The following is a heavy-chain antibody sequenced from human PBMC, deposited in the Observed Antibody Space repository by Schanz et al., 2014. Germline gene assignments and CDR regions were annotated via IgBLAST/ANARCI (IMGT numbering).Heavy chain of an antibody. CDR3: ARERRNADLDY. CDR1: GFTFSSYA. Sequence: EVQLVESGGGVVQPGRSLRLSCAASGFTFSSYAMSWVRQAPGKGLEWAANIKHDGSVKDYVDSVESRFAISRDNAKNSLYLEMNSLRAEDTALYYCARERRNADLDYWGQGTLVTVSS. J-gene: IGHJ4*02. D-gene: IGHD1-1*01. V-gene: IGHV3-7*01. CDR2: IKHDGSVK.